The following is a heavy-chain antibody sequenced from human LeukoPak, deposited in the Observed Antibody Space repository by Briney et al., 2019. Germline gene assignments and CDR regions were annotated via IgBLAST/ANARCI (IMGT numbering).Heavy chain of an antibody. CDR2: INHSGST. CDR3: ARGRSGTVVRRPDY. CDR1: GGSFSGYY. Sequence: SETLSLTCAVYGGSFSGYYWSWIRQPPGKGLEWIGEINHSGSTNYNPSLKSRVTVSVDTSKNQFSLKVRSVTAADTAVYYCARGRSGTVVRRPDYWGQGTLVTVSS. V-gene: IGHV4-34*01. J-gene: IGHJ4*02. D-gene: IGHD4-23*01.